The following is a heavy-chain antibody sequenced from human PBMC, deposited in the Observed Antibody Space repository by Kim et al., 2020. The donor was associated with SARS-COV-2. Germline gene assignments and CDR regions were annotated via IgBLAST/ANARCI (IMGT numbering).Heavy chain of an antibody. CDR2: ISWNSGSI. J-gene: IGHJ6*02. CDR3: AKSHWITPYYYYGMDV. CDR1: GFTFDDYA. V-gene: IGHV3-9*01. D-gene: IGHD2-2*03. Sequence: GGSLRLSCAASGFTFDDYAMHWVRQAPGKGLEWVSGISWNSGSIGYADSVKGRFTISRDNAKNSLYLQMNSLRAEDTALYYCAKSHWITPYYYYGMDVWGQGTTVTVSS.